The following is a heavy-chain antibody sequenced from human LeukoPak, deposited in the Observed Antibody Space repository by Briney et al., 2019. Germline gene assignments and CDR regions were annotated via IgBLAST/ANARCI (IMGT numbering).Heavy chain of an antibody. J-gene: IGHJ4*02. CDR2: ISAYNGNT. CDR1: GYTFTIYG. CDR3: AREGVSTIFGARH. Sequence: ASVKVSCKASGYTFTIYGISWVRQPPGQGLEWMGWISAYNGNTNYAQKLQGRVTMTTDTSTSTAYMELRRLRSDDTAVYYCAREGVSTIFGARHWGQGTLVTVSS. D-gene: IGHD3-3*01. V-gene: IGHV1-18*01.